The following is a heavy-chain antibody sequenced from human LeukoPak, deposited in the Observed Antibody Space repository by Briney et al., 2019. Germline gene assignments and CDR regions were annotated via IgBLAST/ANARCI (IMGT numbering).Heavy chain of an antibody. Sequence: ASVTVSCKASGYTFTGYYMHWVQQAPGQGLEWMGRINPNSGGTNYAQKFQGRVTMTRDTSISTAYMELSRLRSDDTAVYYCARSRSSSSWYYFDYWGQGTLVTVSS. D-gene: IGHD6-13*01. CDR1: GYTFTGYY. CDR3: ARSRSSSSWYYFDY. V-gene: IGHV1-2*06. CDR2: INPNSGGT. J-gene: IGHJ4*02.